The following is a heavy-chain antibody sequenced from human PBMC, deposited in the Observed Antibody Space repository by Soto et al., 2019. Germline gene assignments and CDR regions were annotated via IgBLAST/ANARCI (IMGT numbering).Heavy chain of an antibody. V-gene: IGHV4-34*01. Sequence: PSETLSLTCAVYGGSFSGYYCSWIRQPPGKGLEWIGEINHSGSTNYNPSLKSRVTISVDTSKNQFSLKLSSVTAADTAVYYCARGRGDYVWGSYRYTGFDYWGQGTLVPVSS. CDR1: GGSFSGYY. J-gene: IGHJ4*02. CDR2: INHSGST. CDR3: ARGRGDYVWGSYRYTGFDY. D-gene: IGHD3-16*02.